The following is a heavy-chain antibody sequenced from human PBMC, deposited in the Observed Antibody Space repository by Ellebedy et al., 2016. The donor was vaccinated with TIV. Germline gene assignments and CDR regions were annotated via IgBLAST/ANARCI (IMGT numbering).Heavy chain of an antibody. CDR1: GYILTEVT. CDR3: GTLDWTFLGMDV. J-gene: IGHJ6*02. Sequence: ASVKVSXKVSGYILTEVTIHWVRQAPGKGLEWMGGIDPEDGKTIYAKKFQGRVTMTEDTFTDTAYLELSSLRSEDSAVYYCGTLDWTFLGMDVWGPGTTVTVSS. CDR2: IDPEDGKT. D-gene: IGHD3-9*01. V-gene: IGHV1-24*01.